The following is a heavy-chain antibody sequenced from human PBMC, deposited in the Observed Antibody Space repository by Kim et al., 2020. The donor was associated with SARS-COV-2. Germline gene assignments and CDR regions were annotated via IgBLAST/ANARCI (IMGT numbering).Heavy chain of an antibody. D-gene: IGHD3-16*02. V-gene: IGHV1-18*01. Sequence: ASVKVSCKASGYTFTSFGISWVRQAPGQGLEWMGWISGYNGYTNYAQKLQGRVTMTTDTSTSTAYMDLRSLTSDDTAVYYCAREMIVRLIVPGYWGQGTLITVSS. CDR2: ISGYNGYT. CDR3: AREMIVRLIVPGY. J-gene: IGHJ4*02. CDR1: GYTFTSFG.